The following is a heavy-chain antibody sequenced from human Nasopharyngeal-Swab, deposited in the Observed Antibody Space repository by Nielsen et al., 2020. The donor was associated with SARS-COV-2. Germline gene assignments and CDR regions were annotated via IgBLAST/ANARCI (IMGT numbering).Heavy chain of an antibody. Sequence: GGSLRLSCAASGFTFSSYSMNWVRQAPGKGLEWVSSISSSSSYIYYADSVKGRFTISRDNAKNSLYLQMNSLRAEDTAVYYCARGCVVTGPSCYYYGMDVWGQGTTVTVSS. CDR1: GFTFSSYS. CDR2: ISSSSSYI. V-gene: IGHV3-21*01. D-gene: IGHD2-21*02. J-gene: IGHJ6*02. CDR3: ARGCVVTGPSCYYYGMDV.